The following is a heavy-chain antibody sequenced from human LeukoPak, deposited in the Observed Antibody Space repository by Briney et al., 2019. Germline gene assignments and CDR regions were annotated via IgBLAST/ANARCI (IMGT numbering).Heavy chain of an antibody. CDR1: GFTVSSNY. J-gene: IGHJ4*02. CDR2: IKQDGSEK. D-gene: IGHD3-10*01. Sequence: GGSLRLSCAASGFTVSSNYMSWVRQAPGKGLEWVANIKQDGSEKYYVDSVKGRFTISRDNAKNSLYLQMNSLRAEDTAVYYCARDVEGYRSRTFDYWGQGTPVTVSS. CDR3: ARDVEGYRSRTFDY. V-gene: IGHV3-7*03.